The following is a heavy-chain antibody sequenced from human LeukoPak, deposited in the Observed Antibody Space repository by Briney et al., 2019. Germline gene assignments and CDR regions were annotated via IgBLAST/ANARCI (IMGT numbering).Heavy chain of an antibody. J-gene: IGHJ4*02. Sequence: GRSLRLSCAASGFTFGSYAMHWVRQAPGKGLEWVAVISYDGSNKYYADSVKSRFTISRDNSKNTLYLQMNGLRADDTAVYYCAKPAKTDYADYWGQGTLVTVSS. CDR3: AKPAKTDYADY. D-gene: IGHD1-14*01. V-gene: IGHV3-30*04. CDR2: ISYDGSNK. CDR1: GFTFGSYA.